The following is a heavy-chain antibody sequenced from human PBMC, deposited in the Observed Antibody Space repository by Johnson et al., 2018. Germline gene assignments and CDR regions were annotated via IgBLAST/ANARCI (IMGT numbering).Heavy chain of an antibody. CDR3: ASLRGDSSGWYYFDY. D-gene: IGHD6-19*01. V-gene: IGHV3-33*01. CDR1: GFTFRNYG. CDR2: IWYDGSNK. J-gene: IGHJ4*02. Sequence: VQLVETGGGVVQPGRSXRLSCVASGFTFRNYGMHWVRQAPGKGLEWVAVIWYDGSNKYYADSVNGRFTISRDNSKKMLYLQMNSLRAEDTAVYYCASLRGDSSGWYYFDYGGQGTLVNVSS.